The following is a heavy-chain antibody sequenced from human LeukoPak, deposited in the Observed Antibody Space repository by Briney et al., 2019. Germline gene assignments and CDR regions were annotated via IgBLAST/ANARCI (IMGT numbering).Heavy chain of an antibody. J-gene: IGHJ5*02. D-gene: IGHD2-2*01. V-gene: IGHV3-13*01. CDR1: GFTFSSYD. Sequence: GGSLRLSCAASGFTFSSYDMHWVRQATGKGLEWVSAIGTAGDTYYPGSVKGRFTISRDNAKNSLYLQMNSLRTEDTAVYYCAGGYSNSSRLNWFDPWGQGTLVTVSS. CDR3: AGGYSNSSRLNWFDP. CDR2: IGTAGDT.